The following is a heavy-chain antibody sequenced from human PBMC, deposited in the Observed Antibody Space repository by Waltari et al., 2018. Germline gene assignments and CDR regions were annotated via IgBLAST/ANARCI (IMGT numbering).Heavy chain of an antibody. CDR2: IYWTDQK. CDR1: DFSLSTPGVG. J-gene: IGHJ5*02. D-gene: IGHD3-10*01. Sequence: QITLKESGPALVNPTQTLTLTCTFSDFSLSTPGVGVTWIRQAPGKALEWLALIYWTDQKRYNPSLQSRLTISKDTSKNLVVLSMTDMKPVDTATYYCTHRRPPGWYDPWGPGILVTVAS. CDR3: THRRPPGWYDP. V-gene: IGHV2-5*01.